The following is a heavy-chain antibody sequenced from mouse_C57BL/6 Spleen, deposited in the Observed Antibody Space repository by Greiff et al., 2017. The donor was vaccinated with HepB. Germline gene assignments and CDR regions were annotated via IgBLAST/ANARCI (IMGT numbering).Heavy chain of an antibody. Sequence: QVQLQQSGAELVRPGTSVKVSCKASGYAFTNYLIEWVKQRPGQGLEWIGVINPGSGGTNYNEKFKGKATLTAEKSSSTAYMQRSSLTSEDSAVYFCTSTMAPAWFAYWGQGTLVTVSA. J-gene: IGHJ3*01. CDR3: TSTMAPAWFAY. CDR2: INPGSGGT. V-gene: IGHV1-54*01. D-gene: IGHD2-1*01. CDR1: GYAFTNYL.